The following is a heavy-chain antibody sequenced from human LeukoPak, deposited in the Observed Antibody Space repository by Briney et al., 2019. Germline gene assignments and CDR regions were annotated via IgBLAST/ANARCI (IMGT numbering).Heavy chain of an antibody. Sequence: SETLSLTCTVSGGSISSGGYYWSWIRQHPGKGLEWIGYIYYSGSTYYNPSLKRRVTISVDTSKNQFSLKLSSVTAADTAVYYCALGLVPAAPDVWGKGTTVTVSS. CDR1: GGSISSGGYY. D-gene: IGHD2-2*01. CDR2: IYYSGST. CDR3: ALGLVPAAPDV. J-gene: IGHJ6*04. V-gene: IGHV4-31*03.